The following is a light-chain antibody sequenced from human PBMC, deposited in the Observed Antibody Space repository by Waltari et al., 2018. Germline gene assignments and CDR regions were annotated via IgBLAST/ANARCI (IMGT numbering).Light chain of an antibody. J-gene: IGKJ1*01. V-gene: IGKV1-39*01. CDR1: QSINRN. CDR3: QQSHSS. Sequence: DIQLTQSPSSLTASVGDRVTITCRASQSINRNLNLYHQKPGRAPKLLIYAASSLQSGVPSRFSGSGSGTEFTLTISSLQPEDFATYYCQQSHSSFGQGTKVEIK. CDR2: AAS.